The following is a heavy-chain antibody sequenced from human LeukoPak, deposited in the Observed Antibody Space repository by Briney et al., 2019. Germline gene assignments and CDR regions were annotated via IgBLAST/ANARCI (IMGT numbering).Heavy chain of an antibody. CDR3: ATRGDYSDTSGNSYDALDI. V-gene: IGHV4-34*01. CDR2: INHSGST. J-gene: IGHJ3*02. Sequence: PSETLSLTCAVYGGSFSGYYWSWIRQPPGKGLEWIGEINHSGSTNYNPSLKSRVTISVDTSKNQFSLKLTSVTAADTAVYYCATRGDYSDTSGNSYDALDIWGQGTMVTVSS. D-gene: IGHD3-22*01. CDR1: GGSFSGYY.